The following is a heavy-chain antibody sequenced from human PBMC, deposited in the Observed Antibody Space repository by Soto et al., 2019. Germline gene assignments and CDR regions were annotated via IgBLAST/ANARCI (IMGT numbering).Heavy chain of an antibody. CDR2: ISPYNDDT. CDR3: ARGGYYDSSGARNYHYYGMDV. CDR1: GYSFSSYG. Sequence: QAQLVQSGAEVKKPGASVKVSCKASGYSFSSYGITWVRQAPGQGLEWLGWISPYNDDTKYAQRIQGRVTMTTDTSTRTAYMDIRGLRSDDTAIYYCARGGYYDSSGARNYHYYGMDVWGQGTTVTVSS. V-gene: IGHV1-18*01. J-gene: IGHJ6*02. D-gene: IGHD3-22*01.